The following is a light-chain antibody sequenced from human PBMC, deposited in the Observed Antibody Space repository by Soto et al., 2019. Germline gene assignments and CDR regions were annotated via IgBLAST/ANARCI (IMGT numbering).Light chain of an antibody. V-gene: IGLV1-40*01. Sequence: QSVLTQPPSVPGAPGQRVTISCTGSSSNIGAGYNVHWYQQLPGTAPKLLIYGNSNRPSGVPDRFSASKSGTSASLAITGLQTEDEADYYCQSYDSSLSTYVFGTGTKLTVL. CDR3: QSYDSSLSTYV. CDR2: GNS. CDR1: SSNIGAGYN. J-gene: IGLJ1*01.